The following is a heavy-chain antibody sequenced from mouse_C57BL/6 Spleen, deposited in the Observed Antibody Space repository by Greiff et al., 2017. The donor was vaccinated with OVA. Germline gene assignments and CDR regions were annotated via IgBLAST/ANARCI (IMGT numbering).Heavy chain of an antibody. CDR2: IYPGDGDT. J-gene: IGHJ4*01. Sequence: QVQLQQSGPELVKPGASVKISCKASGYAFSSSWMNWVKQRPGKGLEWIGRIYPGDGDTNYNGKFKGKATLTADKSSGTAYMQLSSLTSEDSAVYFCARDPYYYGSSPYYYAMDYWGQGTSVTVSS. CDR3: ARDPYYYGSSPYYYAMDY. V-gene: IGHV1-82*01. D-gene: IGHD1-1*01. CDR1: GYAFSSSW.